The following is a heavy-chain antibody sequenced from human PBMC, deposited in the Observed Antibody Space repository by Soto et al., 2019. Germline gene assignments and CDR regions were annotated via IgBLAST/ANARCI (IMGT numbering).Heavy chain of an antibody. J-gene: IGHJ6*02. Sequence: WGSLRLSCAASGFTFSSYWMHWVRQAPGKGLVWVSRINSDGSSTSYADSVKGRFIISRDNAKNTLYLQMNSLRAEDTAVYYCARVVGLSGYYYYYYGMDVWGQGTTVTVSS. D-gene: IGHD3-22*01. CDR3: ARVVGLSGYYYYYYGMDV. CDR2: INSDGSST. V-gene: IGHV3-74*01. CDR1: GFTFSSYW.